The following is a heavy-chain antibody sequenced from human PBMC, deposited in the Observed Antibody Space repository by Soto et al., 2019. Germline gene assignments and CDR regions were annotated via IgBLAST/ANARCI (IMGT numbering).Heavy chain of an antibody. CDR1: GFSVSSNY. J-gene: IGHJ6*03. Sequence: VQLVESGGGLVQPGGSLRLSCAASGFSVSSNYMSWIRQAPEKGLEWVSVVYRSGDTNYADSVKGRFTISRDTSKNTLYLHMNSLRGDDTAVYYCAREAVFGLTMHYYHYMDVWGKGTTVTVSS. D-gene: IGHD3-3*01. CDR3: AREAVFGLTMHYYHYMDV. V-gene: IGHV3-66*01. CDR2: VYRSGDT.